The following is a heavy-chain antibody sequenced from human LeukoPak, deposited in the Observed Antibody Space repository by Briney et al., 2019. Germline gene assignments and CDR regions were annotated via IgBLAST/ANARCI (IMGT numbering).Heavy chain of an antibody. CDR3: ARVDSGITIFGVETYYMDV. J-gene: IGHJ6*03. V-gene: IGHV4-59*01. CDR2: VYYTGST. Sequence: SETLSLTCAVYGGSFSGYYWSWLRQPPGKGLEWIGYVYYTGSTNYNPSLKSRVTISVDMSKNQFSLRLSSVTAADTAVYYCARVDSGITIFGVETYYMDVWGKGTTVTVSS. CDR1: GGSFSGYY. D-gene: IGHD3-3*01.